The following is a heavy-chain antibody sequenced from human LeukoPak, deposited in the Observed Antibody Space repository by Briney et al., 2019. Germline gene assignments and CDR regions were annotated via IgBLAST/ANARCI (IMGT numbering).Heavy chain of an antibody. CDR1: GFTVSSNY. Sequence: PGGSLRLSCAASGFTVSSNYMSWVRQAPGKGLEWVSVIYSGGSTYYADSVKGRFTISRDNSKNTLYLQMNSLRAEDTAVYYCARDWRLLDYYGMDVWGKGTTVTVSS. J-gene: IGHJ6*04. CDR3: ARDWRLLDYYGMDV. CDR2: IYSGGST. V-gene: IGHV3-53*01.